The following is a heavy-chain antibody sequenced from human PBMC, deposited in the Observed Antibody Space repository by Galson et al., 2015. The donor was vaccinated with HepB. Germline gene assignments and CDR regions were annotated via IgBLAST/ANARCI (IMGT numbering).Heavy chain of an antibody. V-gene: IGHV3-23*01. Sequence: SLRLSCAASGFTFGSNAMTWVRQAPGKGLEWVSTINGVGGNTYYADSVKGRFTISRDDSKNTLYLQMNSLRAEDTAVYYCTKDGRLQLFEHWGQGTLVTVSS. J-gene: IGHJ4*02. CDR2: INGVGGNT. D-gene: IGHD1-1*01. CDR3: TKDGRLQLFEH. CDR1: GFTFGSNA.